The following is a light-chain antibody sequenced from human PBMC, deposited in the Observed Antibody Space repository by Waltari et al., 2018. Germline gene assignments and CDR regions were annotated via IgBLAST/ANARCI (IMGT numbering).Light chain of an antibody. CDR3: QQYYTYPFT. CDR2: AAS. Sequence: AIRMTLSPSSFSASTGDRVTITCRASQGISGYLAWYQQKPGKAPKLLISAASSLQSGVPSRFSGSGSGTDFTLTISCLQSEDFATYFCQQYYTYPFTFGPGTKVDIK. CDR1: QGISGY. V-gene: IGKV1-8*01. J-gene: IGKJ3*01.